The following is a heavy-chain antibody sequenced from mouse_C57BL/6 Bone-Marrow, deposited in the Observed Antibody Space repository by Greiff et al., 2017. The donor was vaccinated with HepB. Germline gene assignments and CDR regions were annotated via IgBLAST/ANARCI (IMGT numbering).Heavy chain of an antibody. D-gene: IGHD2-5*01. J-gene: IGHJ3*01. V-gene: IGHV2-2*01. CDR3: ASHSNWFAY. Sequence: QVQLKQSGPGLVQPSQSLSITCTVSGFSLTSYGVHWVRQSPGKGLEWLGVIWSGGSTDYNAAFISRLSISKDNSKSQVFFKMNSLQADDTAIYYCASHSNWFAYWGQGTLVTVSA. CDR2: IWSGGST. CDR1: GFSLTSYG.